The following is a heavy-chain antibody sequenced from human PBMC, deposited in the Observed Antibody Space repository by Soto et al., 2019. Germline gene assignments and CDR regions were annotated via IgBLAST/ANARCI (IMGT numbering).Heavy chain of an antibody. J-gene: IGHJ4*02. V-gene: IGHV1-69*08. CDR3: ARDSPVTTRVLHY. CDR2: IIPILGIA. D-gene: IGHD4-17*01. Sequence: QVQLVQSGAEVKKPGSSVKVSCKASGGTFSSYTISWVRQAPGQGLEWMGRIIPILGIANYAQKFQGRVTITADKATGTAYMELSSLRSEDTAVYYCARDSPVTTRVLHYWGQGALVTVSA. CDR1: GGTFSSYT.